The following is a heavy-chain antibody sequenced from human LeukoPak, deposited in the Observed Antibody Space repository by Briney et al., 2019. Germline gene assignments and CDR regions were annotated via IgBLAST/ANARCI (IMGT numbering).Heavy chain of an antibody. CDR2: IGGRDGST. V-gene: IGHV3-23*01. D-gene: IGHD3-10*01. CDR1: GFTFSSYG. Sequence: GGSLRLSCAASGFTFSSYGMSWVRQAPGKGLEWVSAIGGRDGSTYYADSVKGRFTISRDNSKNTPYVQMNSLRAEDTAVYYCAKGHYYGSGSLDYWGQGTLVTVSS. CDR3: AKGHYYGSGSLDY. J-gene: IGHJ4*02.